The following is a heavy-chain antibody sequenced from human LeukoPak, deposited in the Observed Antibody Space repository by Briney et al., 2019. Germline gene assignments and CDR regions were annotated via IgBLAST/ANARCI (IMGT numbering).Heavy chain of an antibody. Sequence: ASVRVSCKASGYTFTSYGINWVRQATGQGLEWMGWMNPNTGNTGHAQKFQGRVTMTRNTSISTAYMELSSLRSEDTAVYYCARKFLGSRGYYFDYWGQGTLVTVSS. J-gene: IGHJ4*02. D-gene: IGHD3-10*01. V-gene: IGHV1-8*01. CDR3: ARKFLGSRGYYFDY. CDR2: MNPNTGNT. CDR1: GYTFTSYG.